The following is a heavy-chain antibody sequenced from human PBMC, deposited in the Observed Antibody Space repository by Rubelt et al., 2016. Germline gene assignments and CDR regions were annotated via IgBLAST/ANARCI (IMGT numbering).Heavy chain of an antibody. V-gene: IGHV4-61*05. CDR2: IYYSGST. Sequence: QLQLQESGPGLVKPSETLSLTCTVSGGSISSSSYYWSWIRQPPGKGLERIGYIYYSGSTNYSPSLKSRVTISVDTSENLFALKRGSVTAADTAVYYCARGRAGSSSSWGQGTLVTVSS. J-gene: IGHJ4*02. CDR3: ARGRAGSSSS. D-gene: IGHD6-6*01. CDR1: GGSISSSSYY.